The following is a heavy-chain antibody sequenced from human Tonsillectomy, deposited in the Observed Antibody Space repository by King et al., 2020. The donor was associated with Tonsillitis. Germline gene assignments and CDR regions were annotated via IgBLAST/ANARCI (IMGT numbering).Heavy chain of an antibody. CDR1: GFTFSSYD. J-gene: IGHJ4*02. CDR3: ARDRDDYIFDY. CDR2: ITYDGSNK. D-gene: IGHD4/OR15-4a*01. Sequence: VQLVESGGGVVQPGRSLRLSCAASGFTFSSYDMYWVRQVPGKGLEWVAVITYDGSNKYYADSVKGRFTISRDNSKNTLYLQMNSLRAGDTAVYYCARDRDDYIFDYWGQGTLVTVSS. V-gene: IGHV3-33*05.